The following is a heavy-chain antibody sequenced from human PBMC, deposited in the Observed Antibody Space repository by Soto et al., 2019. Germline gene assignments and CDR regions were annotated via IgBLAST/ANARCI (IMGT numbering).Heavy chain of an antibody. CDR3: TRDIFRTITTIDY. CDR2: ISWNGAYI. CDR1: GFNFDDYA. V-gene: IGHV3-9*01. J-gene: IGHJ4*02. Sequence: DVQLVESGGGLVQPGRSLRLSCAASGFNFDDYAMNWVRQAPGKGLEWVSGISWNGAYIGYADSVKGRFTISRDNAKNSLTLQMNRLRPEDTALYYCTRDIFRTITTIDYWGQGTLVTVSS. D-gene: IGHD1-1*01.